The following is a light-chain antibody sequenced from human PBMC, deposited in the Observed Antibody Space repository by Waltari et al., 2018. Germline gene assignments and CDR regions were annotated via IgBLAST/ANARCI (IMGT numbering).Light chain of an antibody. V-gene: IGLV1-51*01. CDR1: SSNIGYSY. Sequence: QSVLTQPPSVSAAAGQKVTISCSGSSSNIGYSYVSWYQQVPGTAPKLLIYDNNKRPAGVSARFSASKSGTSASLAITGLQTGDEADFYCGAWDNSLSVALFRGGTRLTVL. CDR2: DNN. CDR3: GAWDNSLSVAL. J-gene: IGLJ2*01.